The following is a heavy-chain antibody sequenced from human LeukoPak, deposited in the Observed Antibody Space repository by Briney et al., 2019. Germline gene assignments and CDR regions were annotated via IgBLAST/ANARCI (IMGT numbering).Heavy chain of an antibody. CDR2: IHYSGST. J-gene: IGHJ4*02. D-gene: IGHD2/OR15-2a*01. CDR1: GDSISSGDHY. V-gene: IGHV4-30-4*01. CDR3: ARAAAGKNSWYYFDY. Sequence: PSQTLSLTCTVSGDSISSGDHYWGWIRQPPGKGLEWIGYIHYSGSTYYNPSLKSRVIISVDMSKNQFSLCLNSLTAADSAVYYCARAAAGKNSWYYFDYWGQGTLVTVSS.